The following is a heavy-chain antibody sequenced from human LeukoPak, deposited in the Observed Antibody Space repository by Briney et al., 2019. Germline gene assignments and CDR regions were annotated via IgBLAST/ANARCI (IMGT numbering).Heavy chain of an antibody. CDR3: AIPLGYSYGYGLGY. J-gene: IGHJ4*02. V-gene: IGHV3-74*01. Sequence: AGSLRLSCAASGFTLSSYWMHWVRQAPGKGLVWVSRINSDGSSTSYADSVKGRFTISRDNAKNTLYLQMNSLRAEDTAVYYCAIPLGYSYGYGLGYWGQGTLVTVSS. CDR1: GFTLSSYW. CDR2: INSDGSST. D-gene: IGHD5-18*01.